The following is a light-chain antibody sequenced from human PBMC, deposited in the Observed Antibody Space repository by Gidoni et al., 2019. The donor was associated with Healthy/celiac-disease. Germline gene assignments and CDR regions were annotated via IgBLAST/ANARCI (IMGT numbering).Light chain of an antibody. CDR3: QQYGSSPST. V-gene: IGKV3-20*01. J-gene: IGKJ4*01. Sequence: EIVLTQSPGTLSLSPGERATLSCRASQSVSSSYLAWYQQKPGQAPRLLIYGASSRATGIPDRFSGSWSGTDFPLTISRLEPEDFAVYYCQQYGSSPSTFGGGTKLEIK. CDR2: GAS. CDR1: QSVSSSY.